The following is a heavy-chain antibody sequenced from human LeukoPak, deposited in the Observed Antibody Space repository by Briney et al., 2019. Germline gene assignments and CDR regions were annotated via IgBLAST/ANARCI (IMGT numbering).Heavy chain of an antibody. Sequence: GGSLRLSCAASGFTFSSYGMHWVRQAPGKGLEWVSFIRFDGSNTYYADSVKGRFTISRDNSKNTLYLQMNSLRAEDTAVYYCAKDSGSHHVLLPNYFDYWGQGTLVTVSS. CDR1: GFTFSSYG. V-gene: IGHV3-30*02. CDR3: AKDSGSHHVLLPNYFDY. J-gene: IGHJ4*02. D-gene: IGHD6-13*01. CDR2: IRFDGSNT.